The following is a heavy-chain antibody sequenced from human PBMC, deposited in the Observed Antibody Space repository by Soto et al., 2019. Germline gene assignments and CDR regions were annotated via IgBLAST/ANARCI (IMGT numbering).Heavy chain of an antibody. Sequence: GESLKISCKGSGYSFAGYWITWVRQMPGKGLEWMGRIDPSDSQTYYSPSFRGHVTISAAKSITTVFLQWSSLRASDTAMYYCAREVRGPNYYYYGMDVWGQGTTVTVSS. J-gene: IGHJ6*02. V-gene: IGHV5-10-1*01. D-gene: IGHD3-10*01. CDR3: AREVRGPNYYYYGMDV. CDR1: GYSFAGYW. CDR2: IDPSDSQT.